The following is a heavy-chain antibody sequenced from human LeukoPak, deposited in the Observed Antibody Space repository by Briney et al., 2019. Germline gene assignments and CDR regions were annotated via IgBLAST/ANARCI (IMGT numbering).Heavy chain of an antibody. Sequence: ASVKVSCKASGGTFSSYAISWVRQAPGRGLEWMGRIIPILGIANYAQKFQGRVTITADKSTSTAYMELSSLRSEDTAVYYCARDESRPNGYYYDTPDAFDIWGQGTMVTVSS. D-gene: IGHD3-22*01. J-gene: IGHJ3*02. CDR2: IIPILGIA. CDR3: ARDESRPNGYYYDTPDAFDI. CDR1: GGTFSSYA. V-gene: IGHV1-69*04.